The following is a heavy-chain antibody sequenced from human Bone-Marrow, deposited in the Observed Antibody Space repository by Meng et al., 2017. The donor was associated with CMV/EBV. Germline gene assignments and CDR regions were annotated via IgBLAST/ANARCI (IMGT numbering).Heavy chain of an antibody. V-gene: IGHV3-30*04. CDR3: ARGWAWYQLPCGDAFDI. Sequence: GGSLRLSCAASGFTFSSYAMHWVRQAPGKGLEWVAVISYDGSNKYYADSVKGRFTISRDNSKNTLYLQMNSLRAEDTAVYYCARGWAWYQLPCGDAFDIWGQGTMVTVSS. CDR2: ISYDGSNK. D-gene: IGHD2-2*01. J-gene: IGHJ3*02. CDR1: GFTFSSYA.